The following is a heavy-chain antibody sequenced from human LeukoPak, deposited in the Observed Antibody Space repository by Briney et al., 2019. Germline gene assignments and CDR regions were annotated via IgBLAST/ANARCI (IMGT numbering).Heavy chain of an antibody. D-gene: IGHD5-24*01. Sequence: SGPTLVNPTQTLTLTCTFSEFSLTTTGVGVGWIRQPPGKALEWLALIYWNDDKRYSPSLKSRLAITKDTSKNQVVLTMTNMDPVATATYYCARRREMATLVYAFDIWGQGTMVTVSS. J-gene: IGHJ3*02. V-gene: IGHV2-5*01. CDR1: EFSLTTTGVG. CDR3: ARRREMATLVYAFDI. CDR2: IYWNDDK.